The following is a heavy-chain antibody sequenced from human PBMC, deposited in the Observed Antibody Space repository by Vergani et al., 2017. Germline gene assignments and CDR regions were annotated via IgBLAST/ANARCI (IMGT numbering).Heavy chain of an antibody. CDR2: IKQDGSEK. V-gene: IGHV3-7*01. D-gene: IGHD6-13*01. J-gene: IGHJ6*02. CDR1: GFTFSSYW. Sequence: EVQLVESGGGLVQPGGSLRLSCAASGFTFSSYWMSWVRQAPGKGLEWVSNIKQDGSEKYYVDSVKGRFTISRDNAKNSLYLQMNSLRAEDTAVYYCARDGWQQLGVYYSYYGMDVWGQGTTVTVSS. CDR3: ARDGWQQLGVYYSYYGMDV.